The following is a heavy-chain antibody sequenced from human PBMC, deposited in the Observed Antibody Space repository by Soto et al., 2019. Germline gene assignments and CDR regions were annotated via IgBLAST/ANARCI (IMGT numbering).Heavy chain of an antibody. CDR3: ASRYTVATTELDY. CDR2: FDPEDGET. D-gene: IGHD5-12*01. Sequence: ASVKVSCKVSGFTLADLSMHWVRQAPGKGLEWMGGFDPEDGETIYAQKFQDRVTMTEDTSTDTAYMELSSLRSEDTAVYYCASRYTVATTELDYWGQGTLVTVSS. J-gene: IGHJ4*02. V-gene: IGHV1-24*01. CDR1: GFTLADLS.